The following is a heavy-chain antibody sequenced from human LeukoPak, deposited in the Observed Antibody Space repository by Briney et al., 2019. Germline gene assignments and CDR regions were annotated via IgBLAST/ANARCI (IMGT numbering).Heavy chain of an antibody. CDR2: FDPEDGET. Sequence: ASVNVSCKVSGYTLTELSMHWVRQAPGKGLEWMGGFDPEDGETIYAQKFQGRVTMTEDTSTDIAYMELSSPRSEDTAVYYCATDQRRGYYYAAWGQGTLVTVSS. CDR3: ATDQRRGYYYAA. D-gene: IGHD3-22*01. J-gene: IGHJ4*02. V-gene: IGHV1-24*01. CDR1: GYTLTELS.